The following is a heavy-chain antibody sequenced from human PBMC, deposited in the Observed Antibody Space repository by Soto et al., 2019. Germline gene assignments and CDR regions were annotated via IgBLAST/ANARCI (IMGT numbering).Heavy chain of an antibody. CDR3: TRHTPITMVRGADYYYYYYMDV. CDR1: GFTFSGSA. D-gene: IGHD3-10*01. Sequence: GGSLRLSCAASGFTFSGSAMHWVRQASGKGLEWVGRIRSKANSYATAYAASVKGRFTISRDDSKNTAYLQMNSLKTEDTAVYYCTRHTPITMVRGADYYYYYYMDVWGKGTTVTVSS. V-gene: IGHV3-73*01. J-gene: IGHJ6*03. CDR2: IRSKANSYAT.